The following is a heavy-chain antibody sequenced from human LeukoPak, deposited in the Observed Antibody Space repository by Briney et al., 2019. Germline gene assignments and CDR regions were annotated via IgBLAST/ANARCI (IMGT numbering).Heavy chain of an antibody. CDR2: ITSISDFI. J-gene: IGHJ2*01. Sequence: PVGCLRLSCVASGFPFSLYTMNWVRQVPGKGLQWLSSITSISDFIFYEESLKGRFTISRDNAKNSLFLQMNSLSAEDTARYYCAKDSRAGDYFDLWGRGTLATVTS. D-gene: IGHD2-21*02. CDR3: AKDSRAGDYFDL. CDR1: GFPFSLYT. V-gene: IGHV3-21*01.